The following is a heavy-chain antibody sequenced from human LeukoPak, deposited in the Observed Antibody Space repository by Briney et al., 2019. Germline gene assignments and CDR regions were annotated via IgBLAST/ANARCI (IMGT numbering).Heavy chain of an antibody. D-gene: IGHD3-10*01. Sequence: GGSLRLSCAASGFTFSSYEMNWVRQAPGKGLEWVSYISSSGSTIYYADSVKGRFTISRDNAKNSLYLQMNSLRAEDTAVYYCARERTLWFGELDSGNIDFFDYWGQGTLVTVSS. J-gene: IGHJ4*02. CDR3: ARERTLWFGELDSGNIDFFDY. V-gene: IGHV3-48*03. CDR2: ISSSGSTI. CDR1: GFTFSSYE.